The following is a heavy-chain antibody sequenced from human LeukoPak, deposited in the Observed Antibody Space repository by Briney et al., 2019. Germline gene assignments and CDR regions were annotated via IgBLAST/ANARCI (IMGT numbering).Heavy chain of an antibody. CDR1: GYTFTSYG. J-gene: IGHJ4*02. Sequence: ASVKVSCKASGYTFTSYGISWVRQAPGQGLEWMGWISAFTGDTNYAQKLQGRVTLTTDTSTSTAYMELRSLRSDDTAVYYCARARNSGSYYAYWGQGTLVTVSS. D-gene: IGHD1-26*01. CDR3: ARARNSGSYYAY. V-gene: IGHV1-18*01. CDR2: ISAFTGDT.